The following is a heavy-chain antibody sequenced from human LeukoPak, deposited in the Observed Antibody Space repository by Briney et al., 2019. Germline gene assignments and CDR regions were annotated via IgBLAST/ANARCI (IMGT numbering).Heavy chain of an antibody. D-gene: IGHD6-6*01. CDR1: GYTLTSYG. Sequence: ASVRVSCKASGYTLTSYGISWVRQAPGQGLVCMGWTNTYNGNTNYAQDFQDRVTMTIDTSTSTAYMELRSLRSGDTALYYCVRVSSSRGKLDAFDIWGQGTMVIVSS. CDR2: TNTYNGNT. J-gene: IGHJ3*02. CDR3: VRVSSSRGKLDAFDI. V-gene: IGHV1-18*01.